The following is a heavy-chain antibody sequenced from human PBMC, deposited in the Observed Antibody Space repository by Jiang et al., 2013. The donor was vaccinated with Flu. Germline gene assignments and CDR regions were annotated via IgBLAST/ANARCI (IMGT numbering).Heavy chain of an antibody. J-gene: IGHJ4*02. Sequence: SGGSISSSSYYWGWIRQPPGKGLEWIGSIYYSGSTYYNPSLKSRVTISVDTSKNQFSLKLSSVTAADTAVYYCARHGRMVRGVIHPYYFDYWGQGTLVTVSS. D-gene: IGHD3-10*01. CDR3: ARHGRMVRGVIHPYYFDY. CDR1: GGSISSSSYY. CDR2: IYYSGST. V-gene: IGHV4-39*01.